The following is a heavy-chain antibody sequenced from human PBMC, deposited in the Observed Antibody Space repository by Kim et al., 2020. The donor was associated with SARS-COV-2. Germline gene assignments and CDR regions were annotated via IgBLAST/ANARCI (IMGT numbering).Heavy chain of an antibody. V-gene: IGHV1-2*02. CDR3: ARDSDGMDV. CDR2: ITPSRGGT. J-gene: IGHJ6*02. Sequence: ASVKVSCKASGYTFTGYYMHWVRQAPGQGLEWMGWITPSRGGTNYAQKFQGRVTMTRDTSISTAYMELSSLRYDDTAVYYCARDSDGMDVWGQGTTVIVS. CDR1: GYTFTGYY.